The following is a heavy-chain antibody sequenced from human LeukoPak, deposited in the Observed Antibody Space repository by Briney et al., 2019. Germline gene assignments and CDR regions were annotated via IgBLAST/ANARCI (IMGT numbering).Heavy chain of an antibody. CDR3: ARGYLNWFDP. CDR2: IYYSGST. J-gene: IGHJ5*02. V-gene: IGHV4-39*01. Sequence: LEWIGSIYYSGSTYYNPSLKSRVTISVDTSKNQFSLKLSSVTAADTAVYYCARGYLNWFDPWGQGTLVTVSS. D-gene: IGHD2-21*01.